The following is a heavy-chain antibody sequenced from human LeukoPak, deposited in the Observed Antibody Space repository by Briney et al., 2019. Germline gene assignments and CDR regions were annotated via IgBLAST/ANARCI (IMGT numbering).Heavy chain of an antibody. Sequence: GGSLRLSCVGSGRTFRSHWMSWVRQAPGKGLEWVANIKSDGSEKYYVDSVEGRFTISRDNAKNSLFLQMNSLRAEDTAVYYCARDPAWGALDYWGQGTLVTVSS. CDR2: IKSDGSEK. D-gene: IGHD3-16*01. V-gene: IGHV3-7*01. CDR1: GRTFRSHW. CDR3: ARDPAWGALDY. J-gene: IGHJ4*02.